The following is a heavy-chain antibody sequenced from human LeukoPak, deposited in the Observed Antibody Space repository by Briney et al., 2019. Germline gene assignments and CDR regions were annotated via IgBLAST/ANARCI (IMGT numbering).Heavy chain of an antibody. CDR2: ITSSSSTI. Sequence: GGSLRLSCAASGFTFSDYYMSWIRLAPGKGLEWVSYITSSSSTIYYADSVKGRFTISRGNAKNSLYLQMNSLRAEDTAVYYCARDGHYDILTGYFQDWGQGTLVTVSS. CDR3: ARDGHYDILTGYFQD. CDR1: GFTFSDYY. D-gene: IGHD3-9*01. V-gene: IGHV3-11*01. J-gene: IGHJ1*01.